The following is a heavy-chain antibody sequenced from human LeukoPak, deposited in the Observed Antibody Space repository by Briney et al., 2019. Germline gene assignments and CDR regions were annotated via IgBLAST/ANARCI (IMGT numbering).Heavy chain of an antibody. V-gene: IGHV1-2*02. D-gene: IGHD3-9*01. CDR3: ARELDILTVVYAFDI. CDR1: GYTFTGYY. CDR2: INPNSGGT. J-gene: IGHJ3*02. Sequence: ASVKVSCKASGYTFTGYYMHWVRQAPGQGLEWMGWINPNSGGTNYAQKFQGRVTMTRDTSISTAYMELSRLRSDDTAVYYCARELDILTVVYAFDIWGQETMVTVSS.